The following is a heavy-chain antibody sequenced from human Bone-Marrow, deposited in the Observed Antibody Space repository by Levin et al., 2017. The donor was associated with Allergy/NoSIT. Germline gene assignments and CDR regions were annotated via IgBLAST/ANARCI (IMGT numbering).Heavy chain of an antibody. CDR2: TSYDGTNK. V-gene: IGHV3-30*18. CDR3: AKDHFDGDFSFDQYYFGMDV. CDR1: GFTFTSYA. Sequence: GESLKISCAASGFTFTSYAMHWVRQAPGKGLEWVAGTSYDGTNKFFADSVKGRFSISRDNRKNTLSLQMNSLRTEDTAVYFCAKDHFDGDFSFDQYYFGMDVWGQGTTVTVSS. J-gene: IGHJ6*02. D-gene: IGHD4-17*01.